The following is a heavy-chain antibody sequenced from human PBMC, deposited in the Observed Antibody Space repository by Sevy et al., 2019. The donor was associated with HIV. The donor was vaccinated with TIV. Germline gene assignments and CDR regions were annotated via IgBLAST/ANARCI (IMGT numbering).Heavy chain of an antibody. Sequence: GGSLRLSCAASGFTFSSYWMSWVRQAPGKGLEWVANIKQDGSEKYYVDSVKGRFTISRDNAKNSLYLQMNSLRAEDTAVYYCAREGGSTYSSGPGGFDYWGQGTLVTVSS. CDR2: IKQDGSEK. V-gene: IGHV3-7*01. D-gene: IGHD6-19*01. CDR1: GFTFSSYW. J-gene: IGHJ4*02. CDR3: AREGGSTYSSGPGGFDY.